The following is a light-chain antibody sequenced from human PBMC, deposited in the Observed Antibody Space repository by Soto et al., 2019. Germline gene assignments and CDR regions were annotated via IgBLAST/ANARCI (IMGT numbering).Light chain of an antibody. J-gene: IGKJ4*01. CDR2: GAS. CDR3: QQYHDWVT. Sequence: ETVMTQSPGTLSVSPGESATLSCGTSQSVSSNLAWYRQKPGQAPRLLIYGASTRATGIPARFSGSGSGTEFTLTISYLRPEDSAVYFCQQYHDWVTFGGGTRVEI. V-gene: IGKV3D-15*01. CDR1: QSVSSN.